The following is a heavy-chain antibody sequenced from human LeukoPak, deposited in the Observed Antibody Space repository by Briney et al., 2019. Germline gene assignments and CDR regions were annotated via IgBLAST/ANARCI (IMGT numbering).Heavy chain of an antibody. V-gene: IGHV3-30*02. J-gene: IGHJ4*02. Sequence: PGGSLRLSCAASGFTFSSYGMHWVRQAPGKGLEWVAFIRYDGSNKYYADSVKGRFTISRDNSKNTLYLQMNSLRAEDTAVYYCAKDDDSSGYYYFDYWGQGTLVTVSS. CDR1: GFTFSSYG. CDR2: IRYDGSNK. CDR3: AKDDDSSGYYYFDY. D-gene: IGHD3-22*01.